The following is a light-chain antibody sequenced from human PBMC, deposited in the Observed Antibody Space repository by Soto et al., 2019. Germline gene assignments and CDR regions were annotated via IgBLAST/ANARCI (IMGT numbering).Light chain of an antibody. Sequence: DIVMTQSPLSLPVTPGEPASISCRSSQSLLYSNGYNYLDWYLQKPGQSPQLLIDLGSNRASGVPGRFSGSGSGTDFTLKISRVEAEDVGVYYCMQALQTPLTFGGGTKVEIK. CDR2: LGS. J-gene: IGKJ4*01. CDR3: MQALQTPLT. CDR1: QSLLYSNGYNY. V-gene: IGKV2-28*01.